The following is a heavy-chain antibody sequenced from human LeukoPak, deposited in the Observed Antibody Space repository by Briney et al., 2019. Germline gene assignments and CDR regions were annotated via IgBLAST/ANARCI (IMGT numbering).Heavy chain of an antibody. Sequence: PGGSLRLSCAASGFTFSSYSMNWVRQAPGKGLEWVSYISSSSSTIYYADSVKGRFTISRDNAKNSLYLQMNSLRAEDTAVYYCARDYSSSWHNYGMDVWGQGTTVTVSS. CDR2: ISSSSSTI. D-gene: IGHD6-13*01. J-gene: IGHJ6*02. V-gene: IGHV3-48*04. CDR1: GFTFSSYS. CDR3: ARDYSSSWHNYGMDV.